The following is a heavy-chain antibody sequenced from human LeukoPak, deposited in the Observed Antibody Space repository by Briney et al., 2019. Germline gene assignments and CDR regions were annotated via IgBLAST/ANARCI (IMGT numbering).Heavy chain of an antibody. D-gene: IGHD6-19*01. CDR3: ARDVSSGWYGDYFDY. V-gene: IGHV3-11*04. Sequence: GGSLRLSCAASGFTFSDYYMSWIRQAPGKGLERVSYISSSGSTIYYADSVKGRFTISRDNAKNSLYLQMNSLRAEDTAVYYCARDVSSGWYGDYFDYWGQGTLVTVSS. J-gene: IGHJ4*02. CDR1: GFTFSDYY. CDR2: ISSSGSTI.